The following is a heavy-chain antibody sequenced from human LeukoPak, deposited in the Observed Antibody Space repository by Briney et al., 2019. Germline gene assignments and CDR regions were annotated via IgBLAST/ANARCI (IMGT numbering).Heavy chain of an antibody. CDR3: ARDGGNSYEIDY. CDR1: GFPFTNNP. Sequence: PGGSLRLSCVVSGFPFTNNPMNWVRQAPGKGLEWVSYISNDITTTYYAESVKGRFTISRDNAKNSLYLQMNSLRVEDTAVYYCARDGGNSYEIDYWGQGILVTVPS. CDR2: ISNDITTT. J-gene: IGHJ4*02. D-gene: IGHD5-18*01. V-gene: IGHV3-48*01.